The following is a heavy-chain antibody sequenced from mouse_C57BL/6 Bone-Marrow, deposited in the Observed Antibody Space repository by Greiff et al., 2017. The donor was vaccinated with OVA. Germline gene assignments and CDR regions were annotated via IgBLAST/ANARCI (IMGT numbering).Heavy chain of an antibody. Sequence: VKLMESDAELVKPGASVKISCKVSGYTFTDHTIHWMKQRPEQGLEWIGYIYPRDGSTKYNEKFKGKATLTADESSSTAYMQLNSLTSEDSAVYFCARRVDYYAMDYWGQGTSVTVSS. CDR1: GYTFTDHT. D-gene: IGHD1-1*01. V-gene: IGHV1-78*01. J-gene: IGHJ4*01. CDR2: IYPRDGST. CDR3: ARRVDYYAMDY.